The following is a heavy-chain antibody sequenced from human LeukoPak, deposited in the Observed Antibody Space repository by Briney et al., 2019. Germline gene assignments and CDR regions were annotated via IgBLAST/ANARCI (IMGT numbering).Heavy chain of an antibody. J-gene: IGHJ5*02. CDR2: IYHSATT. V-gene: IGHV4-38-2*01. D-gene: IGHD4-17*01. CDR3: GRARGYGDYDH. Sequence: PSENLSLNCAVSGYSITSGFYWRWIRQFPVKGLEWIGSIYHSATTYYNPSLKSRVTVTVDTSKNQFSLRLRPVTAADTAVFCCGRARGYGDYDHWGQETPVTVSS. CDR1: GYSITSGFY.